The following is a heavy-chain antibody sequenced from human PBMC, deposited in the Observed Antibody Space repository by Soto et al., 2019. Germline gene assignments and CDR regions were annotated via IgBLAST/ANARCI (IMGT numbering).Heavy chain of an antibody. V-gene: IGHV4-59*01. J-gene: IGHJ4*02. Sequence: SAALSLTCTVSGGSISSNYWSWIRQRPGKGLEWIGYIYYSGSTNYNHSLKSRVTISVDTSKNHFSLKLRSVTAADTAVYYCASAPTGSSGWRFDYWGQGTLVTVSS. D-gene: IGHD6-19*01. CDR1: GGSISSNY. CDR3: ASAPTGSSGWRFDY. CDR2: IYYSGST.